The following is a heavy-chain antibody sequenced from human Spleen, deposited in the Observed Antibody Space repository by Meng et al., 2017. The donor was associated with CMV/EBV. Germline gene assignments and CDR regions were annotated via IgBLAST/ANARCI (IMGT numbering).Heavy chain of an antibody. D-gene: IGHD3-3*01. V-gene: IGHV3-53*01. CDR2: IYSDGST. CDR1: GFTVSSSY. J-gene: IGHJ4*02. CDR3: ARDSPIFGVVDFDS. Sequence: ASGFTVSSSYMNWVRQAPGKGLEWVSVIYSDGSTYYADSVKGRFTISRDNSKNTLYLQMNSLRAEDTAVYYCARDSPIFGVVDFDSWGQGTLVTVSS.